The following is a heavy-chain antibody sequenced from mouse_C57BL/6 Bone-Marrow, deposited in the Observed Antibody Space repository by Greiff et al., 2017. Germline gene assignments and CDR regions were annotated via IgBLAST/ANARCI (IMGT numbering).Heavy chain of an antibody. J-gene: IGHJ2*01. D-gene: IGHD2-3*01. CDR1: GFNIKDDY. CDR3: SSFDGNYFDF. CDR2: IDPEIGDT. V-gene: IGHV14-4*01. Sequence: VQLQQSGAELVRPGASVKLSCTASGFNIKDDYIHWVKQRPEQGLEWIGWIDPEIGDTEYDSKFQGKATITSYTSSNTDYLQLSSLTSEDTAVDYCSSFDGNYFDFWGQGTPLTGAS.